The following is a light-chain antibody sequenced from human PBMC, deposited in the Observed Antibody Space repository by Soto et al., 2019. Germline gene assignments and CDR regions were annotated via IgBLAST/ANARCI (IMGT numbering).Light chain of an antibody. J-gene: IGKJ5*01. CDR3: QHRSNWPPEVT. CDR2: DIS. CDR1: QSVSSY. Sequence: PGERATLSCRASQSVSSYLAWYQQKPGQAPRLIIYDISDRATGIPARFSGSGSGTDLTLTISSLEPEDFAIYDCQHRSNWPPEVTIGQGTRLEN. V-gene: IGKV3-11*01.